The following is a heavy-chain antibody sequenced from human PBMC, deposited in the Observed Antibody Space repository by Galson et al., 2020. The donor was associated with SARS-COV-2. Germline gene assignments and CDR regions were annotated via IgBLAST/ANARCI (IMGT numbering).Heavy chain of an antibody. CDR1: GYTFSEYD. V-gene: IGHV1-18*04. Sequence: GESLKISCKTSGYTFSEYDIIWVRQAPGQGLEWMGGINTDNGDTNYAQKLQGRVTMTTHTSTTTAYLDVGSLRSDDTAVYYCGRGIDYVDSGTYSTLDSWGQGTLVTVSS. CDR3: GRGIDYVDSGTYSTLDS. D-gene: IGHD3-10*01. CDR2: INTDNGDT. J-gene: IGHJ4*02.